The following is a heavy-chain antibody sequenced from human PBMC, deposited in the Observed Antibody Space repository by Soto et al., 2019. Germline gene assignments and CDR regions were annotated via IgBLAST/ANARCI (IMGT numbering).Heavy chain of an antibody. V-gene: IGHV5-51*01. J-gene: IGHJ4*02. CDR3: ARFLPYESPHGYIPDY. CDR1: GYAFPNYW. Sequence: GESLKISCKGSGYAFPNYWIGWLRQMPGKGLEWMGMVYPADSETRYSPSFEGQVTFSADRSTNTAYVQWSRLKASDTAMFYCARFLPYESPHGYIPDYWGKGTLVTVSS. CDR2: VYPADSET. D-gene: IGHD3-22*01.